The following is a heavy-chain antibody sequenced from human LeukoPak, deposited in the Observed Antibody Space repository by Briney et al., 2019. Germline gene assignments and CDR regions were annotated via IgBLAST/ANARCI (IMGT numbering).Heavy chain of an antibody. CDR3: ARSGRGDRSGIDC. CDR2: INPNSGGT. CDR1: GYTFTGYY. J-gene: IGHJ4*01. V-gene: IGHV1-2*02. D-gene: IGHD6-25*01. Sequence: ASVKVSCKASGYTFTGYYIHWARQAPGQGLEWMGWINPNSGGTNYAQKFQGRVTMTRDTSISTAYMDLSRLRSDDTAVYYCARSGRGDRSGIDCWGQGTLVTVSS.